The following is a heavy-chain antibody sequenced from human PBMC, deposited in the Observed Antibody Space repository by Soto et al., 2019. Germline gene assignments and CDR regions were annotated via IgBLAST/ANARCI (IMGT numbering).Heavy chain of an antibody. J-gene: IGHJ3*02. V-gene: IGHV3-7*05. D-gene: IGHD3-10*01. CDR2: INRDGSKK. CDR1: GFTLSAYW. CDR3: ARDVSPGSISLYLDAFDI. Sequence: EVQLEESGGDLVQPGGSLRLSCAASGFTLSAYWMTWVRQAPGKGLEWVANINRDGSKKSYLDSVRGRFTISRDNVGNSLYLQKDSLRADDTALYYCARDVSPGSISLYLDAFDIWGQGTMVTVSS.